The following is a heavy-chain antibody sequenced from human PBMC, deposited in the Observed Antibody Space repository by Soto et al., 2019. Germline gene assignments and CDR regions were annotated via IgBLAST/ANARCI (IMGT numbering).Heavy chain of an antibody. CDR3: ARGPLWFGESSLGGYYYYYGMDV. Sequence: QVQLVQSGAEVKKPGASVKVSCKASGYTFTSYGISWVRQAPGQGLEWMGWISAYNGNTNYAQKLQGRVTMTTDTSTSTAYMELRSLRSYDTAVYYCARGPLWFGESSLGGYYYYYGMDVWGQGTTVTVSS. D-gene: IGHD3-10*01. V-gene: IGHV1-18*01. CDR2: ISAYNGNT. CDR1: GYTFTSYG. J-gene: IGHJ6*02.